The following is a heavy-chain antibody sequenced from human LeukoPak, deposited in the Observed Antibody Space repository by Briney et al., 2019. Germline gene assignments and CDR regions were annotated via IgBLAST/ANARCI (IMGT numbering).Heavy chain of an antibody. CDR2: IYYSGST. D-gene: IGHD3-3*01. Sequence: SETLSLTCTVSGGSISSYYWSWIRQPPGKGLEWIGYIYYSGSTNYNPSLKSRVTISVDTSKNQFSLKLSSVTAADTAVYYCARDRDFWSGPIAFDIWGQGTMVTVSS. CDR1: GGSISSYY. V-gene: IGHV4-59*01. J-gene: IGHJ3*02. CDR3: ARDRDFWSGPIAFDI.